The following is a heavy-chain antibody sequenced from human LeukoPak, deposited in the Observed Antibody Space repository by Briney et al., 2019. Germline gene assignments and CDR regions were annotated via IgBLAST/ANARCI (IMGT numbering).Heavy chain of an antibody. CDR1: GFTFSNYA. J-gene: IGHJ4*02. Sequence: GGSLRLSCAASGFTFSNYAMSWVRQAPGKGLEWVSAITGCGGSTYYADSVKGRFTISRDNSKNTLYLQMNSLRAEDTAVYYCAKWGDYDVLTGYYDPDYWGQGTLVTVSS. D-gene: IGHD3-9*01. V-gene: IGHV3-23*01. CDR2: ITGCGGST. CDR3: AKWGDYDVLTGYYDPDY.